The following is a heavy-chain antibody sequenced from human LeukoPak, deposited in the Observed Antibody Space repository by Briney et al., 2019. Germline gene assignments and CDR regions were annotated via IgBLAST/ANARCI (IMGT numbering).Heavy chain of an antibody. CDR1: VGSFSDYS. D-gene: IGHD2-2*01. CDR3: TRDQGGL. V-gene: IGHV4-34*01. CDR2: ITYSGST. Sequence: SETLSLTCAVYVGSFSDYSWSWIRQSPGKGQEWIGEITYSGSTNYNPSLKSRVTISIDTSKNQFSLKVTSLTAADTAVYYCTRDQGGLWGQGTLVTVSS. J-gene: IGHJ4*02.